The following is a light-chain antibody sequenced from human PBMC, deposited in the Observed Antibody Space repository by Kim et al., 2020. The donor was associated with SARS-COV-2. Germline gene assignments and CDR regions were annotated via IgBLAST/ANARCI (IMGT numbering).Light chain of an antibody. CDR3: QQFDNYPPLT. J-gene: IGKJ4*01. CDR1: RHISSS. Sequence: AIQLTQSPSSLSASLGDRVTITCRASRHISSSLAWYQQKVGTPPKLLIYDASTLGSGVPSRFNGSGFGTDFTLAISSLQPEDFATYYCQQFDNYPPLTFGRGTKLEI. V-gene: IGKV1D-13*01. CDR2: DAS.